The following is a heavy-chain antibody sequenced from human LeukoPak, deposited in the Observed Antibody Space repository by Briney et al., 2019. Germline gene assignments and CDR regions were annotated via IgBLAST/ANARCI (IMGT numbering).Heavy chain of an antibody. CDR2: INPSGGST. CDR3: ARGRRVGPFDY. V-gene: IGHV1-46*01. Sequence: GASVKVSCKASGYTFTSYYMHWVRQAPGQGLEWMGIINPSGGSTSYAQKLQGRVTMTTDTSTSTAYMELRSLRSDDTAVYYCARGRRVGPFDYWGQGTLVTVSS. D-gene: IGHD1-26*01. J-gene: IGHJ4*02. CDR1: GYTFTSYY.